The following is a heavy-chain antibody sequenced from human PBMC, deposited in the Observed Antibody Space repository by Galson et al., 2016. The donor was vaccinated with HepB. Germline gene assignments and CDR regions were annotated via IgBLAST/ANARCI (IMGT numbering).Heavy chain of an antibody. V-gene: IGHV1-3*01. CDR1: GYTFSSYA. D-gene: IGHD5-24*01. CDR2: LNVGNGDT. J-gene: IGHJ6*02. CDR3: ARVLLDGYNPYYYGLDV. Sequence: QSGAEVKKPGESLKISCKASGYTFSSYAMHWVRQAPGQRLEWMAWLNVGNGDTKFSQKLKGRVTITRDTFTRTAYMELSSLRSEDTAVYFCARVLLDGYNPYYYGLDVWGQGTTVTVSS.